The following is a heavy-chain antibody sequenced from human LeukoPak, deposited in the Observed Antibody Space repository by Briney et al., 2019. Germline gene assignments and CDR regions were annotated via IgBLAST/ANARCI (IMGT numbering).Heavy chain of an antibody. V-gene: IGHV1-18*01. CDR2: ISANSGKT. J-gene: IGHJ4*02. Sequence: ASVKVSCKASGYTFTDNGISWVRQAPGEGLEWMGWISANSGKTNYAQRFQGRVTMTRETSSSTVYMELRSLRSDDTAVYFCARDKNYRFDYWGQGTLVSITS. CDR3: ARDKNYRFDY. CDR1: GYTFTDNG. D-gene: IGHD3-16*02.